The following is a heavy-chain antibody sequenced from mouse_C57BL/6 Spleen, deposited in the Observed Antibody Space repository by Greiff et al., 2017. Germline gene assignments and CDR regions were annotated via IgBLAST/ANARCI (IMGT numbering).Heavy chain of an antibody. V-gene: IGHV1-18*01. CDR2: INPNNGGT. D-gene: IGHD3-3*01. J-gene: IGHJ2*01. CDR3: ASGSRAFDY. Sequence: VQLQQSGPELVKPGASVKISCKASGYTFTDYNMDWVKQSHGKGLEWIGGINPNNGGTIYNQKFKGKATLTVDKSSSTAYMELRSLTSEDTACYYCASGSRAFDYWGQGTTLTVSS. CDR1: GYTFTDYN.